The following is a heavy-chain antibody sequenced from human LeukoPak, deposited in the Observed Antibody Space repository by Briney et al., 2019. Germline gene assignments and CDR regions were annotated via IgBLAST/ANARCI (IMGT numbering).Heavy chain of an antibody. CDR3: ATTRLLYTDYYWYFDL. V-gene: IGHV4-38-2*02. Sequence: SETLSLTCTVSGYSISSGYYWGWIRQPPGRGLEWIGNMHFSGSTYYNPSLKSRVTLSVDTSKNQFSLELNSVTAADTAVYFCATTRLLYTDYYWYFDLWGRGTLVTVSS. D-gene: IGHD3-9*01. CDR2: MHFSGST. CDR1: GYSISSGYY. J-gene: IGHJ2*01.